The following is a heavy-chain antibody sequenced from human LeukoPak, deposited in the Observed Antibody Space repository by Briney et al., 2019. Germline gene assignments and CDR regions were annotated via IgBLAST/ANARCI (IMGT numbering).Heavy chain of an antibody. CDR2: INQDGSKK. Sequence: PGGSLRLSCTASGFILSNYWMTWVRQAPGKGLEWVAQINQDGSKKYYIDSVKARFSISRNNARNSLSLQMNSLRAEDTAVYYCVRDGGVSGYDLLDYWGQGTLVTVSS. CDR1: GFILSNYW. D-gene: IGHD5-12*01. CDR3: VRDGGVSGYDLLDY. J-gene: IGHJ4*02. V-gene: IGHV3-7*01.